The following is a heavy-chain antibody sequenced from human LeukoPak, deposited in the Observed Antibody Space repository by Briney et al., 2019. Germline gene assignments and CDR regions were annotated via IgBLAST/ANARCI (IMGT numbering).Heavy chain of an antibody. J-gene: IGHJ3*02. V-gene: IGHV4-30-4*08. D-gene: IGHD2-2*02. Sequence: SETLSLTYTVSGGSISSGDYYWSWIRQPPGKGLEWIGYIYYSGSTYYNPSLKSRVTISIDTSKNQFSLRLSSVTAADTAVYYCAREVGYCSRTSCYNRAFDIWGQGTMVTVSS. CDR2: IYYSGST. CDR1: GGSISSGDYY. CDR3: AREVGYCSRTSCYNRAFDI.